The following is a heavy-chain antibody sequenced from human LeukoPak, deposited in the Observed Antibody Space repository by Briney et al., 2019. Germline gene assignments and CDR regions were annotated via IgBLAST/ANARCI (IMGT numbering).Heavy chain of an antibody. Sequence: GGSLRLSCVASGFTFRSHDMNWVRQAPGKGLEWVSSISSSSSYIYYGDSVKGRFTISRDNAKNTLYLQMNSLRAEDTATYYCAKDSPVLTSWGQGTLVTVSS. CDR1: GFTFRSHD. J-gene: IGHJ4*02. CDR2: ISSSSSYI. D-gene: IGHD4/OR15-4a*01. V-gene: IGHV3-21*04. CDR3: AKDSPVLTS.